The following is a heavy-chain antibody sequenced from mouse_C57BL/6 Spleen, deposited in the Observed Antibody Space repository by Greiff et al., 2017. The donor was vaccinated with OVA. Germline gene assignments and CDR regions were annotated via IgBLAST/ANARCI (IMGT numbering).Heavy chain of an antibody. Sequence: VHVKQSGAELVRPGASVKLSCTASGFNIKDYYMHWVKQRPEQGLEWIGRIDPEDGDTEYAPKFQGKATMTADTSSNTAYLQLSSLTSEDTDVDYCTTIYYDYDVDYWGQGTTLTVSS. J-gene: IGHJ2*01. CDR2: IDPEDGDT. D-gene: IGHD2-4*01. V-gene: IGHV14-1*01. CDR1: GFNIKDYY. CDR3: TTIYYDYDVDY.